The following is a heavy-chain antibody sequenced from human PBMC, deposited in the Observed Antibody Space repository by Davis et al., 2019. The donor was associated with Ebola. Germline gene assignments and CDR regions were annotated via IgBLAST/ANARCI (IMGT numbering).Heavy chain of an antibody. D-gene: IGHD2-15*01. J-gene: IGHJ6*02. CDR1: GFTFSSYG. Sequence: GESLKISCAASGFTFSSYGMHWVRQAPGKGLEWVANIKQDGSEKYYVDSVKGRFTISRDNAKNSLYLQMNSLRAEDTAVYYCARTAGAAWGQGTTVTVSS. CDR3: ARTAGAA. V-gene: IGHV3-7*03. CDR2: IKQDGSEK.